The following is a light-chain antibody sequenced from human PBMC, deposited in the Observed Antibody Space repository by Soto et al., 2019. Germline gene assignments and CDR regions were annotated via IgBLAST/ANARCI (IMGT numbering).Light chain of an antibody. Sequence: EIVLTQSPATLSLSPGERATLSCRASQSISSYLIWYQQKPGQAPRLLIYDASSRATAIPARFSGSGSGTDFTLTNSNLEPEDFAVYYCQQRANWPLTFGGGTNVEI. CDR1: QSISSY. CDR3: QQRANWPLT. J-gene: IGKJ4*01. CDR2: DAS. V-gene: IGKV3-11*01.